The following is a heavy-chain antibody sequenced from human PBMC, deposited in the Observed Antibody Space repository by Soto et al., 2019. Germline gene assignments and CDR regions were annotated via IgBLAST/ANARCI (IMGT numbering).Heavy chain of an antibody. V-gene: IGHV4-34*01. D-gene: IGHD3-10*01. Sequence: SETLSLTCAVYGGSFSGYYWSWIRQPPGKGLEWIGEINHSGSTNYNPSLKSRVTISVDTSKNQFSLKLSSVTAADTAVYYCARAYITMVRGVIITWSQGTLVTVSS. CDR3: ARAYITMVRGVIIT. CDR1: GGSFSGYY. CDR2: INHSGST. J-gene: IGHJ4*02.